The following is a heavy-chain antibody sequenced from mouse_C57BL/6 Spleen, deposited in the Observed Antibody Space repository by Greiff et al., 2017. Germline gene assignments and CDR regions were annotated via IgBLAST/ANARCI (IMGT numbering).Heavy chain of an antibody. CDR1: GYAFSSSW. Sequence: VQLQESGPELVKPGASVKISCKASGYAFSSSWMNWVKQRPGKGLEWIGRIYPGDGDTNYNGKFKGKATLTADKSSSTAYMQLSSLTSEDSAVYFCARNGYDRGGAMDYWGQGTSVTVSS. CDR3: ARNGYDRGGAMDY. V-gene: IGHV1-82*01. CDR2: IYPGDGDT. J-gene: IGHJ4*01. D-gene: IGHD2-2*01.